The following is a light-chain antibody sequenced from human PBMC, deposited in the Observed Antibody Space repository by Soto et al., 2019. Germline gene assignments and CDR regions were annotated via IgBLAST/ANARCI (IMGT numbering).Light chain of an antibody. CDR2: ESY. V-gene: IGLV2-23*01. CDR3: CSYAGAYTWV. CDR1: NSDVGSYNT. J-gene: IGLJ3*02. Sequence: QSALTQPASVSGSPEQSITISCTGTNSDVGSYNTVSWYQQHPGKAPKLIIYESYKRPSGVSNRFSGTRSGNTASLTISGLQAEDEADYYCCSYAGAYTWVFGGGTKLTVL.